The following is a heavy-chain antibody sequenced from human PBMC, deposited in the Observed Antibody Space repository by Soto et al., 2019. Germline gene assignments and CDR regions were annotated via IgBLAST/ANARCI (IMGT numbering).Heavy chain of an antibody. CDR1: GVTFCSYG. CDR3: ARGEDTRYYYYYYMDV. J-gene: IGHJ6*03. CDR2: INSDGRST. Sequence: PVVSLILCCAASGVTFCSYGMHWVRQAPGKGLVWVSRINSDGRSTSYADSVKGRFTISRDNAKNTLYLQMNSLRAEDTAVYYCARGEDTRYYYYYYMDVWGKGTTVTVSS. V-gene: IGHV3-74*01. D-gene: IGHD5-18*01.